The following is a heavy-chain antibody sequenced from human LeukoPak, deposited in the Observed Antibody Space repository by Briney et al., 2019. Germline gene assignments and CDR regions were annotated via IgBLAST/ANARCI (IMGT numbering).Heavy chain of an antibody. V-gene: IGHV4-61*05. Sequence: PSETLSLTCTVSGGSISSSSYHWGWIRQPPGKGLEWIGYIYYSGSTNYNPSLKSRVTISVDTSKNQFSLKLSSVTAADTAVYYCARLDSSSWYHYYYYGMDVWGQGTTVTVSS. J-gene: IGHJ6*02. CDR2: IYYSGST. CDR1: GGSISSSSYH. D-gene: IGHD6-13*01. CDR3: ARLDSSSWYHYYYYGMDV.